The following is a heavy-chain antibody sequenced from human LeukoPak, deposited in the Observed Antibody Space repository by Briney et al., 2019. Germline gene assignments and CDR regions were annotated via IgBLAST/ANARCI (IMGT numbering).Heavy chain of an antibody. CDR1: GFTFSSYS. J-gene: IGHJ4*02. V-gene: IGHV3-21*01. CDR2: ISSSSSYI. D-gene: IGHD3-10*01. CDR3: ARDDPPRFGGFAGPYYFDY. Sequence: PGGSLRLSCAASGFTFSSYSMNWVRQAPGKGLEWVSSISSSSSYIYYADSVKGRFTISRDNAKNSLYLQMNSLRAEDTAVYYCARDDPPRFGGFAGPYYFDYWGQGTLVTVSS.